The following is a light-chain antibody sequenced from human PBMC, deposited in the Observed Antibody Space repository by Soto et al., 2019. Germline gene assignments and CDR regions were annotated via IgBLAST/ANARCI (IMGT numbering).Light chain of an antibody. CDR1: QSVSSSY. V-gene: IGKV3-20*01. CDR2: GAS. CDR3: QQYGSSPL. Sequence: TLSLSPGERATLSCRGSQSVSSSYLAWYQQKPGQAPRLLIYGASSRATGIPDRSSGSGSGTDFTLTISRLEPEDFAVYYCQQYGSSPLFGQGTKVDIK. J-gene: IGKJ1*01.